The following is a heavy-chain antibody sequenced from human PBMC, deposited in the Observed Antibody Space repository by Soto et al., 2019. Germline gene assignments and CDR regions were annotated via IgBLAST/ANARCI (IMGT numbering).Heavy chain of an antibody. CDR3: AKGGPTFLNWFGP. CDR1: GFTFSSYA. Sequence: PGGSLRLSCAASGFTFSSYAMNWVRRAPGKGLEWISVISNSGHSAYYADSVKGRFTISRDNSKNTLYLQIKSLRAEDTAAYYCAKGGPTFLNWFGPWGQGTLVTVSS. J-gene: IGHJ5*02. V-gene: IGHV3-23*01. CDR2: ISNSGHSA. D-gene: IGHD5-12*01.